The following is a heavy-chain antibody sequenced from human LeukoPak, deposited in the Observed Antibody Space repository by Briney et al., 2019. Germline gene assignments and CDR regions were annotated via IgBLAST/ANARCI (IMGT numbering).Heavy chain of an antibody. CDR1: GFTFSSYA. CDR2: ISGSGGST. J-gene: IGHJ4*02. V-gene: IGHV3-23*01. D-gene: IGHD3-22*01. CDR3: ARDLSGYEARGFYFDY. Sequence: PGGSLRLSCAASGFTFSSYAMSWVRQAPGKGLEWVSAISGSGGSTYYADSVKGRFTISRDNSKNTLYLQMNSLRAEDTAVYYCARDLSGYEARGFYFDYWGQGTLVTVSS.